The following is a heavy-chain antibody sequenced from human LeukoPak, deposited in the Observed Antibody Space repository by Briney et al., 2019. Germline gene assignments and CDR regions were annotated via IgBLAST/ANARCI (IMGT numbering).Heavy chain of an antibody. D-gene: IGHD4-17*01. CDR2: ISSSGSYI. J-gene: IGHJ4*02. CDR1: GFTFSSYS. Sequence: PEGSLRLSCAASGFTFSSYSMNWVRQAPGKGLEWVSSISSSGSYIYYADSVKGRFTISRDNAKNSLYLQMNSLRAEDTAVYYCARSPADYGDYVPDDYWGQGTLVTVSS. CDR3: ARSPADYGDYVPDDY. V-gene: IGHV3-21*01.